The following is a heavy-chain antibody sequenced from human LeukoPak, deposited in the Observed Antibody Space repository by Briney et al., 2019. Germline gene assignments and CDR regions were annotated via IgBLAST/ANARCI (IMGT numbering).Heavy chain of an antibody. CDR3: ARGGSGPPAYFDY. D-gene: IGHD5-12*01. V-gene: IGHV4-31*03. Sequence: SETLSLTCTVSGGSISSGGYYWSWVRQHPGKGLEWIGYIYYSGSTYYNPSLKSRVTISVDTSKNQFSLKLSSVTAADTAVYYCARGGSGPPAYFDYWGQGTLVTVSS. CDR1: GGSISSGGYY. J-gene: IGHJ4*02. CDR2: IYYSGST.